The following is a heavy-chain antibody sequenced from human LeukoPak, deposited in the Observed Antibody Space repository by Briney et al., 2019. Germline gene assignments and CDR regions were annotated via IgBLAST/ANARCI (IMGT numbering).Heavy chain of an antibody. Sequence: PSQTLSLTCAVSGGSDSSGAYSWSWIRQPPGKGLEWIGYISHSGSTYYKPSLKSRVTISVDTSKNQFSLKLSSVTAADTAVYYCARHGGYSDSSDHPYADYWGQGTLVTVSS. J-gene: IGHJ4*02. V-gene: IGHV4-30-2*03. CDR1: GGSDSSGAYS. CDR3: ARHGGYSDSSDHPYADY. D-gene: IGHD3-22*01. CDR2: ISHSGST.